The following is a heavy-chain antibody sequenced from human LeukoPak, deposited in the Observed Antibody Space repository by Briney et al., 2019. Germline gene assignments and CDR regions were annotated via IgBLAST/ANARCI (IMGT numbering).Heavy chain of an antibody. V-gene: IGHV4-59*12. CDR2: IYYSGST. CDR1: GGSISPYH. CDR3: AGAVSGRFDC. D-gene: IGHD6-19*01. Sequence: PSETLSLTCTVSGGSISPYHWGWIRQPPGKGLEWTGYIYYSGSTNYNPSLKSRVTISVDTSKNQFSLKLSSVTAADTAIYYCAGAVSGRFDCWGQGTLVTVSS. J-gene: IGHJ4*02.